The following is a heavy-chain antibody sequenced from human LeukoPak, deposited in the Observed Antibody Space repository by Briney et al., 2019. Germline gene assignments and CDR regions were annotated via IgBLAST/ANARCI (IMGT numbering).Heavy chain of an antibody. CDR2: IGPDGRSK. D-gene: IGHD3-16*01. J-gene: IGHJ4*02. CDR1: GFTFTTFW. Sequence: GGSLKLSCAASGFTFTTFWMTWVRQAPGKGLEWVANIGPDGRSKYYVDSVRGRFTISRDNAKDSLFLQMNSLRADDTAMYFCTRVGVGGYWGQGTLVTVSS. V-gene: IGHV3-7*01. CDR3: TRVGVGGY.